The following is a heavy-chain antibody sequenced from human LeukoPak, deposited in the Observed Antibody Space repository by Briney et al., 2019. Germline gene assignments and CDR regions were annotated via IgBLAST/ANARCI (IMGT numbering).Heavy chain of an antibody. CDR2: IDWDNDK. D-gene: IGHD3-10*01. Sequence: SGPALVKPTQTLTLTCTFSGFSLRTSGMCVSWIRQPPGKALEWLARIDWDNDKYYSTSLKTRLTISKDTSENQVVLTMTNMDPEDTATYYCARTQNYGSGSYYIFDPWGQGTLVTVSS. CDR1: GFSLRTSGMC. J-gene: IGHJ5*02. CDR3: ARTQNYGSGSYYIFDP. V-gene: IGHV2-70*11.